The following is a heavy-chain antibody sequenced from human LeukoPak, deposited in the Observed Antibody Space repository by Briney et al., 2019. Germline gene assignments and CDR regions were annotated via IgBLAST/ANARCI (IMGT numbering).Heavy chain of an antibody. CDR3: ARDPPHEFHLYYDSSGSKGAFYY. CDR2: ISAYNGNT. CDR1: GYTFTSYG. J-gene: IGHJ4*02. V-gene: IGHV1-18*01. Sequence: GASVKVSCTASGYTFTSYGISWGRQAPGQRLEGMGGISAYNGNTDYAQKRQGRVTMTTDTSTITVYMELTSLRSDVTAVYYCARDPPHEFHLYYDSSGSKGAFYYWGQGTLVTVSS. D-gene: IGHD3-22*01.